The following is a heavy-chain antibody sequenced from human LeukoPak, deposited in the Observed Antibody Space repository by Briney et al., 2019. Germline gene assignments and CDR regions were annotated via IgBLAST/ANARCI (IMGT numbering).Heavy chain of an antibody. CDR3: ARLRCDVGDCYSAGQNF. J-gene: IGHJ4*02. V-gene: IGHV3-74*01. Sequence: GGSLRLSCAASGFTFTTYWMHWVRQAPGQGLVWISRINSDGSSTSYADSVKGRFSISRDNARNTLYLQMNSLRAEDTAVYFCARLRCDVGDCYSAGQNFWGQGTLVTVSS. D-gene: IGHD2-21*02. CDR2: INSDGSST. CDR1: GFTFTTYW.